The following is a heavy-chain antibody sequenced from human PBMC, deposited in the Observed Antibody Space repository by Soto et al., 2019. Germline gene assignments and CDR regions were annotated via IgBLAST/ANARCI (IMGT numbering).Heavy chain of an antibody. J-gene: IGHJ4*02. V-gene: IGHV2-5*02. CDR1: GFSLITTGVA. CDR3: AHRLASPYYYDSRGSSFDY. CDR2: IYWDDDK. Sequence: ESGPTLVNPTQTLTLTCTVSGFSLITTGVAVGWIRQPPGKALEWLTLIYWDDDKRYSPSLKSRLTITKDTSKNQVVLTMTNMDPVDTATYYCAHRLASPYYYDSRGSSFDYWGQGTLVTVSS. D-gene: IGHD3-22*01.